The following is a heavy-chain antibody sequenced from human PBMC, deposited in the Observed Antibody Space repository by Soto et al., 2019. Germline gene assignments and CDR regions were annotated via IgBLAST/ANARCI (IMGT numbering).Heavy chain of an antibody. CDR2: IIPIFGTT. V-gene: IGHV1-69*06. Sequence: SVKVSCKASGGTFGSDAITWVRQAPGQGLEWVGRIIPIFGTTNYAQNLQGRVTISADKSTLTSYMELHSLTSDDTALYYCARDRTDSGYYTNWLDPWGQGTQVTVS. D-gene: IGHD3-22*01. CDR3: ARDRTDSGYYTNWLDP. J-gene: IGHJ5*02. CDR1: GGTFGSDA.